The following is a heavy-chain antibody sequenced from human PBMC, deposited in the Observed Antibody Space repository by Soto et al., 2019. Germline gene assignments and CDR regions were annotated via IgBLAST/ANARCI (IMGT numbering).Heavy chain of an antibody. D-gene: IGHD1-7*01. CDR1: GYTFTGYY. CDR3: ARDSLSITGTSPYYYYYGMDV. CDR2: INPNSGGT. J-gene: IGHJ6*02. Sequence: ASVKVSCKASGYTFTGYYMHWVRQAPGQGLEWMGWINPNSGGTNYAQKFQGWVTMTRDTSISTAYMELSRLRSDDTAVYYCARDSLSITGTSPYYYYYGMDVWGQGTTVTVSS. V-gene: IGHV1-2*04.